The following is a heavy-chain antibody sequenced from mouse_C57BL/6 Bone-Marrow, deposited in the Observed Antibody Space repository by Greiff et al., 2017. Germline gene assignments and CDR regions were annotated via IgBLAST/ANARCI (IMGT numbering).Heavy chain of an antibody. Sequence: VQLQQSGAELMKPGASVKLSCKATGYTFTGYWIEWVQQRPGHGLEWIGEILPGSGSTNYTEKFKGKATFTAATSSNTVYMQLRSLTTEDSAIXDCARLGWPSSYFDYWGQGTTLTVSS. CDR3: ARLGWPSSYFDY. J-gene: IGHJ2*01. CDR1: GYTFTGYW. CDR2: ILPGSGST. D-gene: IGHD2-3*01. V-gene: IGHV1-9*01.